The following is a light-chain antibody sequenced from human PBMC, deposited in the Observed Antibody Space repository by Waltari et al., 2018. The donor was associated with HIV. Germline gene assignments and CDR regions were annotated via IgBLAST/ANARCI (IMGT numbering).Light chain of an antibody. CDR3: QQYFSPPPLT. CDR2: AAS. CDR1: QAISNS. V-gene: IGKV1-NL1*01. Sequence: DIQMTHSPSSLSASVGDRVTITCRASQAISNSLAWYQQKPGKAPKLLLYAASRLESGVPSRFSGSRSGTDYALTISSLQPEDFAVYYCQQYFSPPPLTFGGGTKVEIK. J-gene: IGKJ4*01.